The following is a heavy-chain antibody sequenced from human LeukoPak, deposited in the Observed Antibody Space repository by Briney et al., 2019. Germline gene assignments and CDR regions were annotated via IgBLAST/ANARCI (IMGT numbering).Heavy chain of an antibody. CDR1: GGSIRSNY. CDR3: VRVTYYYVSTAYYYGQ. CDR2: ISDSGNT. D-gene: IGHD3-22*01. J-gene: IGHJ4*02. V-gene: IGHV4-59*01. Sequence: SETLSLTCTVSGGSIRSNYWSWIRQPPGKGLEWIGCISDSGNTNYIPSLKSRVSISVDSSKNQLSLRLSSVTAADTAVYYCVRVTYYYVSTAYYYGQWGQGTLVTVSS.